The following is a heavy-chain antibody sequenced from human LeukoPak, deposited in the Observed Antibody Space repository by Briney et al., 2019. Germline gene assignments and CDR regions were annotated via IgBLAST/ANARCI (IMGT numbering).Heavy chain of an antibody. V-gene: IGHV3-9*01. J-gene: IGHJ4*02. CDR3: ARMYSSGWYEAMGY. Sequence: PGGSLRLSCAASGFAFDDYAMHWVRQAPGKGLEWVSGISWNSGSIGYADSVKGRFTISRDNAKNSLYLQMNSLRAEDTAVYYCARMYSSGWYEAMGYWGQGTLVTVSS. CDR1: GFAFDDYA. D-gene: IGHD6-19*01. CDR2: ISWNSGSI.